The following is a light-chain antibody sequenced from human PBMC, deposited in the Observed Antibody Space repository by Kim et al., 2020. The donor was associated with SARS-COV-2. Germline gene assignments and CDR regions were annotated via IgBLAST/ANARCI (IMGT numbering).Light chain of an antibody. CDR3: NSRDSNDNVV. CDR1: SLRSYY. J-gene: IGLJ2*01. CDR2: GKN. Sequence: SSELTQDPAVSVALGQTVRITCQGDSLRSYYATWYQQKPGQAPILVIYGKNNRPSGIPDRFSGSSSGNTVSLTITGTQAGDEADYYCNSRDSNDNVVFGGVTKLTVL. V-gene: IGLV3-19*01.